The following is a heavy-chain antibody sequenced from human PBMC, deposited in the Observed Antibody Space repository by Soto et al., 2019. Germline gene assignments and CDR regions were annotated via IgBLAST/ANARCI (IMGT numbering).Heavy chain of an antibody. CDR2: ISYDGSNQ. CDR1: RFTFNIYG. J-gene: IGHJ4*02. CDR3: AKDQASGQGSFDS. Sequence: HVGSLKISCAASRFTFNIYGMHWVRQAPDKGLEWVALISYDGSNQYYADSVKGRFTISRDNSKNTLFLQMNSLRADDTAVYYCAKDQASGQGSFDSWGQGTLLTVSS. V-gene: IGHV3-30*18.